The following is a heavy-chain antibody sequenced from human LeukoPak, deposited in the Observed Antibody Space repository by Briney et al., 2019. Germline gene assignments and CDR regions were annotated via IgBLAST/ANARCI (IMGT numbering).Heavy chain of an antibody. CDR1: GYTFTSYD. D-gene: IGHD2-2*02. CDR2: ISAYNGNT. V-gene: IGHV1-18*01. CDR3: ARDRKYCSSTSCYKGWFDP. J-gene: IGHJ5*02. Sequence: ASVKVSCKASGYTFTSYDISWVRQAPGQGLEWMGWISAYNGNTNYAQKLQGRVTMTTDTSTSTAYMELRSLRSDDTAVYYCARDRKYCSSTSCYKGWFDPWGQGTLVTVSS.